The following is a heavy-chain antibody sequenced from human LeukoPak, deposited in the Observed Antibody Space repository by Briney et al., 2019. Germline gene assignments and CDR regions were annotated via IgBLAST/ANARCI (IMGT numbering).Heavy chain of an antibody. CDR2: INPNSGGT. CDR3: ARGREERGSFVYYYYYYMDV. D-gene: IGHD2-15*01. V-gene: IGHV1-2*02. Sequence: ASVKVSCKASGYTFTGYYMHWVRQAPGQGLEWMGWINPNSGGTNYAQKFQGRVTMTRDTSISTAYMELSSLRSEDTAVYYCARGREERGSFVYYYYYYMDVWGKGTTVTVSS. CDR1: GYTFTGYY. J-gene: IGHJ6*03.